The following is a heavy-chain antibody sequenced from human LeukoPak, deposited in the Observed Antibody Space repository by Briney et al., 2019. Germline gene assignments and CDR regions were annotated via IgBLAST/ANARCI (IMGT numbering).Heavy chain of an antibody. D-gene: IGHD5-24*01. V-gene: IGHV1-46*01. CDR1: GYTFTSYY. J-gene: IGHJ4*02. CDR2: INPSGGST. Sequence: ASVKVSCKASGYTFTSYYMHWVRQAPGQGLEWMGIINPSGGSTSYAQKFQGRVTITTDESTSTAYMELSSLRSEDTAVYYCARNPKEMATIINYFDYWGQGTLVTVSS. CDR3: ARNPKEMATIINYFDY.